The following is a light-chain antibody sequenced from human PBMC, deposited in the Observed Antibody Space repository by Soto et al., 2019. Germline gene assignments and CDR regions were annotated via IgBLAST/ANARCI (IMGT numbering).Light chain of an antibody. CDR1: QSVSSSH. CDR3: QQYGASPWT. J-gene: IGKJ1*01. CDR2: DTS. Sequence: ELTQSPGTLSVSPGERATLSCSASQSVSSSHLAWYQQKRGQAPRLLIYDTSTRATGIPDRFSGSGSGTDFTLTISRLEPEDFAVYHCQQYGASPWTFGQGTKVDIK. V-gene: IGKV3-20*01.